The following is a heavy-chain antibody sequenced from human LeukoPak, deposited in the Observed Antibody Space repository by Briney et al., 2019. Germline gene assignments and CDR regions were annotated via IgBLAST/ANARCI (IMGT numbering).Heavy chain of an antibody. D-gene: IGHD1-14*01. V-gene: IGHV4-59*02. CDR1: GGSVSIYY. Sequence: SETLSLTCSVSGGSVSIYYWSWIRQPPGKGLEWIGYFYGSGSTNYNASLKSRVTTSVDTSKNQFSLKVSSVTAADTAVYYCARTGTAYWYFDLWGRGTLVTVSS. J-gene: IGHJ2*01. CDR2: FYGSGST. CDR3: ARTGTAYWYFDL.